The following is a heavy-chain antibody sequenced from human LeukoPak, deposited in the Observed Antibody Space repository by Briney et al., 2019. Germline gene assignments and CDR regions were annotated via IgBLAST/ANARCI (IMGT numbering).Heavy chain of an antibody. CDR2: INHSGST. CDR1: GGSFSGYY. Sequence: PSETLSLTCAVYGGSFSGYYWSWIRQPPGKGLEWIGEINHSGSTNYNPSLKSRVTISVDTSKNQFSLKLSSVTAADTAVYYCARGQYNGPLDYWGQGTLVTVSS. CDR3: ARGQYNGPLDY. D-gene: IGHD1-1*01. J-gene: IGHJ4*02. V-gene: IGHV4-34*01.